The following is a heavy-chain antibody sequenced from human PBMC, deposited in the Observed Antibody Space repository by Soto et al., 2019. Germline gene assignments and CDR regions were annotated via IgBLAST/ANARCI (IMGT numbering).Heavy chain of an antibody. D-gene: IGHD2-2*02. Sequence: EVQLVESGGGLVQPGGSLRLSCAASGFTFSSYEMNWVRQAPGKGLEWVSYISSSGSTIYYADSVKGRFTISRDNAKNSLYLQMNSRRAEDTAVYYCASDIVVVPAAISTSYYYYGMDVWGQGTTVTVSS. CDR3: ASDIVVVPAAISTSYYYYGMDV. CDR1: GFTFSSYE. V-gene: IGHV3-48*03. J-gene: IGHJ6*02. CDR2: ISSSGSTI.